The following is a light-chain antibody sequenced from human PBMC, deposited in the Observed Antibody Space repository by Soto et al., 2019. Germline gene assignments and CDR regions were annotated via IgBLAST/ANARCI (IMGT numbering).Light chain of an antibody. CDR2: ESN. CDR3: TCFDISRGGKV. V-gene: IGLV1-40*01. Sequence: QSVLTQPPSVSGAPGQRVTISCTGSTSNIGAHNDVHWYQQLPGTAPKLLIYESNNRPSGVPHRFSGSKSGTSASLAISGLQAEEEADYYCTCFDISRGGKVFGGGTKLTVL. J-gene: IGLJ3*02. CDR1: TSNIGAHND.